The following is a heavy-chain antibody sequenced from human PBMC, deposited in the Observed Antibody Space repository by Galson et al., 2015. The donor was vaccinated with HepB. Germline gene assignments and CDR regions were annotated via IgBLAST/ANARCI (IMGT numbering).Heavy chain of an antibody. Sequence: SVKVSCKASGGTFSSYTISWVRQAPGQGLEWMGRIIPIFGIANYAQKFQGRVTITADKSKNQFSLKLSSVTAADTAVYYCARRYKGYSSGWYSYYFDYWGQGTLVTVSS. CDR2: IIPIFGIA. D-gene: IGHD6-19*01. CDR3: ARRYKGYSSGWYSYYFDY. J-gene: IGHJ4*02. CDR1: GGTFSSYT. V-gene: IGHV1-69*02.